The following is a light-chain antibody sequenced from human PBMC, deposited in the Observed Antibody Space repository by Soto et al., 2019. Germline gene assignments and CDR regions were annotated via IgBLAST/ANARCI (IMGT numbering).Light chain of an antibody. CDR3: SSYTSSSTHVV. J-gene: IGLJ2*01. V-gene: IGLV2-11*01. CDR1: SNDVGAYHY. Sequence: QSALTQPRSVSGSPGQSVTISCTGTSNDVGAYHYVSWYQHHPGKAPKLIIYDVTQRPSGIPDRFSGSKSGNTASLTISGLQADDEADYYCSSYTSSSTHVVFGGGTKLTVL. CDR2: DVT.